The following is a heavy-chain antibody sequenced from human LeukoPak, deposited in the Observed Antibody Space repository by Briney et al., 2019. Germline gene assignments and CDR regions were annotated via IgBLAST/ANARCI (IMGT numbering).Heavy chain of an antibody. J-gene: IGHJ4*02. V-gene: IGHV1-18*01. CDR1: GYTFTSYG. CDR2: ISAYNGNT. Sequence: ASVKVSCKASGYTFTSYGISWVRQAPGQGLEWMGWISAYNGNTNYAQKLQGRVTMTTDTSTSTAYMELRSLRSDDTAVYYCARADTGYYYDSSGYYCWGQGTLVTVSS. CDR3: ARADTGYYYDSSGYYC. D-gene: IGHD3-22*01.